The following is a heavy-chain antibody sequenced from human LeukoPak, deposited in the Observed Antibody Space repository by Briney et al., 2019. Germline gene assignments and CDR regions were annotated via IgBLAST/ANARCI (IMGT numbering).Heavy chain of an antibody. V-gene: IGHV3-21*01. CDR1: GFTFSSYS. Sequence: KPGGSLRLSCAASGFTFSSYSVNWVRQAPGKGLEWVSPISSTSSYIYYADSVKGRFTISRDNAKNSLFLQMNSLRAEDTAVYYCAREGNSGWRDDGFDIWGQGTMVTVSS. D-gene: IGHD6-19*01. CDR2: ISSTSSYI. J-gene: IGHJ3*02. CDR3: AREGNSGWRDDGFDI.